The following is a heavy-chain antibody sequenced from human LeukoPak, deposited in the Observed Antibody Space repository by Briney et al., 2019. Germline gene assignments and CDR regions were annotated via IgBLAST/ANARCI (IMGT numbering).Heavy chain of an antibody. CDR2: IWYDGSKK. V-gene: IGHV3-33*06. CDR3: AKDLAATVTTHYYYYMDV. CDR1: RFTFSSYG. D-gene: IGHD4-11*01. Sequence: PGRSLRLSCAASRFTFSSYGMHWVRQAPGKGLEWVAVIWYDGSKKYYADSVTGRFTISRDNSKNTLYLQMNSLRAEDTAVYYCAKDLAATVTTHYYYYMDVWGKGTSVTVSS. J-gene: IGHJ6*03.